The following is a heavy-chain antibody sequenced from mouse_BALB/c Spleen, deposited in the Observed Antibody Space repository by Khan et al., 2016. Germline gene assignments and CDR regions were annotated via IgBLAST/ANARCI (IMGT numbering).Heavy chain of an antibody. Sequence: VQLQQSGAELVKPGASVKLSCTSSAFNIKDTYMHWVKQRPEQGLEWIGRIDPTNGNTKYDPKFQGKATITADTSSNTAYLQLSSLTSEDTAVYYWARRGPRFYVGSSYGYWGQGTTLTVSS. CDR2: IDPTNGNT. J-gene: IGHJ2*01. D-gene: IGHD1-1*01. V-gene: IGHV14-3*02. CDR3: ARRGPRFYVGSSYGY. CDR1: AFNIKDTY.